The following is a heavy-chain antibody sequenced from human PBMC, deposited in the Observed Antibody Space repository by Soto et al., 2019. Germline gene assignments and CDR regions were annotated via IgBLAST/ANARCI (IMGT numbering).Heavy chain of an antibody. D-gene: IGHD1-26*01. CDR1: GYTFTSYA. CDR3: ARADRGSYYRWFDP. CDR2: INAGNGNT. Sequence: ASVKVSCKASGYTFTSYAMHWVRQAPGQRLEWMGWINAGNGNTKYSQKFQGRVTITRDTSASTAYMELSSLRSEDTAVYYCARADRGSYYRWFDPWGQGTLVTVSS. V-gene: IGHV1-3*01. J-gene: IGHJ5*02.